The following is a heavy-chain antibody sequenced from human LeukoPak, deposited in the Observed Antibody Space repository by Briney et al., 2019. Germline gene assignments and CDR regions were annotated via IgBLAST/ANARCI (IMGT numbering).Heavy chain of an antibody. CDR3: ARQGSLGDYVRY. CDR2: IYHSGNT. V-gene: IGHV4-38-2*01. J-gene: IGHJ4*02. Sequence: PSETLSLTCAVSGYSISSGYYWDWIRQPPGKGLEWIRRIYHSGNTYHNASLKSRVTISVDTSKNQFSLKLTSVTAADTAVFYCARQGSLGDYVRYWGQGTLVTVSS. D-gene: IGHD4-17*01. CDR1: GYSISSGYY.